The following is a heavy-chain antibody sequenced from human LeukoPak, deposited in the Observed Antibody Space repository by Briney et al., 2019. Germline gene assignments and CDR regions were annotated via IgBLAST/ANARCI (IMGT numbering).Heavy chain of an antibody. Sequence: PGGSLRLSCAASGFTFSTSAMNWVRQAPGKGLEWVSSINQGATHIYYADSVRGRFAISRDNAKNSLYLQMSSLRAEVTAVYYCARAPTRYLRYGYFDYWGQGTLVTVSS. CDR1: GFTFSTSA. J-gene: IGHJ4*02. CDR3: ARAPTRYLRYGYFDY. V-gene: IGHV3-21*01. D-gene: IGHD3-9*01. CDR2: INQGATHI.